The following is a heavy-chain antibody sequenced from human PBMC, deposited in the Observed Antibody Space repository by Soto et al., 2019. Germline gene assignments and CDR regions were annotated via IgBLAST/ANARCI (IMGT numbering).Heavy chain of an antibody. CDR2: IIPILGIA. V-gene: IGHV1-69*02. Sequence: QVQLVQSGAEVQKPGSSVKVSCKASGGTFSSYTISWVRQAPGQGLEWMGRIIPILGIANYAQKFQGRVTITADKSTSTGYMELSSLRSEDTAVYYWARSVEYTDYGDYVYDYWGQGTLVTVSS. D-gene: IGHD4-17*01. CDR1: GGTFSSYT. CDR3: ARSVEYTDYGDYVYDY. J-gene: IGHJ4*02.